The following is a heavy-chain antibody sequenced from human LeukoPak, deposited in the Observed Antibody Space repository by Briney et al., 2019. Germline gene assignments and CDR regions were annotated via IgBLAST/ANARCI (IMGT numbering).Heavy chain of an antibody. J-gene: IGHJ4*02. V-gene: IGHV3-33*01. D-gene: IGHD3-22*01. CDR1: GFTFSSYG. Sequence: PGRSLRLSCAASGFTFSSYGMHWVRQAPGKGLEWVAVIWYDGSNKYYADSVKGRFTISRDNSKNTLYLQMNSLRAEDTAVYYCARDPDDSSGYYSIFLDYWGQGTLVTVSS. CDR2: IWYDGSNK. CDR3: ARDPDDSSGYYSIFLDY.